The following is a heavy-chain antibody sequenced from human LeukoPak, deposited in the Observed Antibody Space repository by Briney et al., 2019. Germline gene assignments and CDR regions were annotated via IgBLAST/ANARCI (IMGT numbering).Heavy chain of an antibody. CDR1: GFTFSTYT. V-gene: IGHV3-21*01. J-gene: IGHJ4*02. Sequence: PGGSLRLSCAASGFTFSTYTMNWDRQAPGKGLEWVSSISGSTKYIYYADSLKGRFTISRDNAKNSLYLEMNSLRAEDTAVYYCARDRASSWPFDYWGQGTLVTVSS. CDR3: ARDRASSWPFDY. CDR2: ISGSTKYI. D-gene: IGHD6-13*01.